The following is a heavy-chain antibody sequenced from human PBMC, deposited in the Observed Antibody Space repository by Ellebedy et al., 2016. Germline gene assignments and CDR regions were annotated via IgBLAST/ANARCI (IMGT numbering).Heavy chain of an antibody. D-gene: IGHD6-19*01. Sequence: SVKVSXKASGGTFSSYAISWVRQAPGQGLEWMGRIIPILGIANYAQKFQGRVTITADKSTSTAYMELSSLRSEDTAVYYCAKGYSSDYYYYGMDVWGQGTTVTVSS. CDR1: GGTFSSYA. CDR2: IIPILGIA. J-gene: IGHJ6*02. CDR3: AKGYSSDYYYYGMDV. V-gene: IGHV1-69*04.